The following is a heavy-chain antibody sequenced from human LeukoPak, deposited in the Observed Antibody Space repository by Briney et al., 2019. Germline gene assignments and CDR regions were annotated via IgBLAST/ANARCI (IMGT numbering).Heavy chain of an antibody. Sequence: SETLSLTRTVSGASLSSYYWSWIRLPPEKGQEWIGFGHYTGSSNYNTPLKSRVTISVDTSKSQFSLKLNSVTAADTAVYYCARDPGYSSGYFWYFQYWGQGTLVTVSS. CDR1: GASLSSYY. CDR2: GHYTGSS. CDR3: ARDPGYSSGYFWYFQY. V-gene: IGHV4-59*12. D-gene: IGHD3-22*01. J-gene: IGHJ1*01.